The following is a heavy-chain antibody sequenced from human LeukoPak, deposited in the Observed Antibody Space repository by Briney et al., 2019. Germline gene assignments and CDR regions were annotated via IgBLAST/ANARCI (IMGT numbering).Heavy chain of an antibody. D-gene: IGHD6-19*01. V-gene: IGHV4-39*01. CDR1: GGSFSSSSYY. J-gene: IGHJ4*02. CDR2: FYYSGST. Sequence: SETLSLTCTVSGGSFSSSSYYWGWVRQPPGKGLEWVGSFYYSGSTYYNPSLKSRVTISVDTSKNQFSLKLSSVTAADTAVYYCARTAGIAVAGSRQYLDSWGQGTLVTVSS. CDR3: ARTAGIAVAGSRQYLDS.